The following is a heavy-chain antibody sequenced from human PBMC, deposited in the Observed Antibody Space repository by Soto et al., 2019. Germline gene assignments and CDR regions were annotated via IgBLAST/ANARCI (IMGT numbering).Heavy chain of an antibody. Sequence: LSLTCAVYGGSFSGYYWSWIRQPPGKGLEWIGEINHSGSTNYNPSLKSRVTILVDTSKNQFSLRLSSVTAADTAVYYCARGPGGYTKSYWGKGTRGTVPS. V-gene: IGHV4-34*01. J-gene: IGHJ4*02. D-gene: IGHD5-12*01. CDR3: ARGPGGYTKSY. CDR2: INHSGST. CDR1: GGSFSGYY.